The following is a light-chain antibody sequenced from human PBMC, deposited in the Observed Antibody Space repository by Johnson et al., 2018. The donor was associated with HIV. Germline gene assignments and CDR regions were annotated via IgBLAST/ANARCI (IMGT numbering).Light chain of an antibody. CDR3: GSWDSSLSVFV. Sequence: QSVLTQPPSVSAAPGQKVTISCSGSSSNIGRNYVSWYQQLPGTAPKLLIFDNNKRPSGIPDRFSASKSGTSATLGITGLQPGDEADYYCGSWDSSLSVFVFGAGTKVSVL. CDR1: SSNIGRNY. J-gene: IGLJ1*01. CDR2: DNN. V-gene: IGLV1-51*01.